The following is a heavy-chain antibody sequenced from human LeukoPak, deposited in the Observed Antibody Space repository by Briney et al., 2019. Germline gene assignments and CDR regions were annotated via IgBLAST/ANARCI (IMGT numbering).Heavy chain of an antibody. J-gene: IGHJ6*02. CDR1: GFTFSDYY. CDR2: ISSSGSTI. V-gene: IGHV3-11*04. D-gene: IGHD6-13*01. CDR3: AREHGSSWYYYYYGMDV. Sequence: PGGSLRLSCAASGFTFSDYYMSWVRQAPGKGLEWVSYISSSGSTIYYADSVKGRFTISRDNAKNSLYLQMNSLRAEDTAVYYCAREHGSSWYYYYYGMDVWGQGTTVTVSS.